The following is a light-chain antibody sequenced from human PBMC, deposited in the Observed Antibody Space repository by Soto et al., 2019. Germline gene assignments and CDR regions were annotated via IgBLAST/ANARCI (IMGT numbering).Light chain of an antibody. J-gene: IGLJ1*01. V-gene: IGLV2-14*01. CDR2: EVT. Sequence: QSALTQPASVSGSPGQSITISCSGGSSDIGDYKYVSWYQQHPGKAPKLMIYEVTNRPSGVSHRFSGSKSGNTASLTISGLQSEDGTDYYCAAWDDSLNGLYVFGTGTKLTVL. CDR3: AAWDDSLNGLYV. CDR1: SSDIGDYKY.